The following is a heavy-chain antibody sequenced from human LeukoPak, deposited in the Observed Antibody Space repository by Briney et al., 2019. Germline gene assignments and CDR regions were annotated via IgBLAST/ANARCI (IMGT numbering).Heavy chain of an antibody. CDR2: IKSKTDGGTT. J-gene: IGHJ6*02. V-gene: IGHV3-15*01. CDR1: GFTVSNAW. Sequence: GGSLRLSCAASGFTVSNAWMSWVRQAPGKGLEWVGRIKSKTDGGTTDYAAPVKGRFTISRDDSKNTLYLQMNSLKTEDTAVYYCTTERYYDFWSGYYFYGMDVWGQGTTVTVSS. D-gene: IGHD3-3*01. CDR3: TTERYYDFWSGYYFYGMDV.